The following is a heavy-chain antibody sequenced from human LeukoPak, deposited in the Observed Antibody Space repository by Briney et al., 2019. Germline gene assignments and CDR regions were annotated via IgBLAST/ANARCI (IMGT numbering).Heavy chain of an antibody. Sequence: SETLSLTCTVSGGFISRYYWSWIRQPPGKGLEWIGSIYNSGSTNYNPSFKSGVTMSVDTSKNQFSRKLTSVTAADTAVYYCARLLGFCSGGSCYFDYWGQGTLVTVSS. CDR2: IYNSGST. V-gene: IGHV4-59*08. D-gene: IGHD2-15*01. CDR3: ARLLGFCSGGSCYFDY. J-gene: IGHJ4*02. CDR1: GGFISRYY.